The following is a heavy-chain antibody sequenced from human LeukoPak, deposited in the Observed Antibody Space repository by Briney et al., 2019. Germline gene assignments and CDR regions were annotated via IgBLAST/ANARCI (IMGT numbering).Heavy chain of an antibody. D-gene: IGHD3-10*01. CDR3: ARDRLGVSFYGMDV. CDR2: INLNSGGT. Sequence: ASVKVSCKASGYTFTGYYMHWVRQAPGQGLEWMGWINLNSGGTNYAQKFQGRVTMTRDTSISTAYMELSRLRSDDTAVYYCARDRLGVSFYGMDVWGQGTTVTVSS. CDR1: GYTFTGYY. V-gene: IGHV1-2*02. J-gene: IGHJ6*02.